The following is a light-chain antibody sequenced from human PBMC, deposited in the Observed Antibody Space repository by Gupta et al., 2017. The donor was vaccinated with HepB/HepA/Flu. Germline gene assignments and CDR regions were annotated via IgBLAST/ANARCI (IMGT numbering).Light chain of an antibody. J-gene: IGLJ2*01. V-gene: IGLV1-47*01. CDR2: RNN. CDR1: SSNIGSNY. CDR3: AAWDDSLSGVV. Sequence: QSVLTQPPPASGTPGQRVTTACSGSSSNIGSNYVYWYQQLPGTAPKLLIYRNNQRPSGVPDRFSGSKSGTSASLAISGLRSEDEADYYCAAWDDSLSGVVFGGGTKLTVL.